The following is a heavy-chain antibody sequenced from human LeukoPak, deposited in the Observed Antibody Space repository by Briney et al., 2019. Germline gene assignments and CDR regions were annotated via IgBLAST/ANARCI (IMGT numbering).Heavy chain of an antibody. V-gene: IGHV1-8*01. Sequence: ASVKVSCKASGYTLTSYDINWVRQATGQGLEWMGWMNPSSGKTGYAQKFQGRISMTRNTSISTAYMELSSLRSEDTAVYYCARRGYGSWYPELDYWGQGTLVTVSS. D-gene: IGHD6-13*01. J-gene: IGHJ4*02. CDR1: GYTLTSYD. CDR3: ARRGYGSWYPELDY. CDR2: MNPSSGKT.